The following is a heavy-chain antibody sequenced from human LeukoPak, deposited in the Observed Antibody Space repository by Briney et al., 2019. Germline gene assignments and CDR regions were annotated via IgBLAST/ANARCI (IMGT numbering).Heavy chain of an antibody. CDR3: ARGSGDNYDQWGFDP. Sequence: GGSLRLSCAASGFTFSSYWMSWVRQAPGKGLEWAANIKQDGSEKYYVDTVKGRFTISRDNAKNSLYLQMNSLRAEDTAVYYCARGSGDNYDQWGFDPWGQGTLVTVSS. D-gene: IGHD5-24*01. CDR1: GFTFSSYW. J-gene: IGHJ5*02. V-gene: IGHV3-7*01. CDR2: IKQDGSEK.